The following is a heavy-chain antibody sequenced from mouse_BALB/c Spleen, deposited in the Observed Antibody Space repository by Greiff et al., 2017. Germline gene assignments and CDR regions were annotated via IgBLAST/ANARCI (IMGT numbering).Heavy chain of an antibody. V-gene: IGHV3-2*02. Sequence: VQLKESGPGLVKPSQSLSLTCTVTGYSITSDYAWNWIRQFPGNKLEWMGYISYSGSTSYNPSLKSRISITRDTSTNQFFLQLNSVTTEDTATYYCAVGSSYWYFDVWGAGTTVTVSS. CDR1: GYSITSDYA. CDR3: AVGSSYWYFDV. D-gene: IGHD1-1*01. J-gene: IGHJ1*01. CDR2: ISYSGST.